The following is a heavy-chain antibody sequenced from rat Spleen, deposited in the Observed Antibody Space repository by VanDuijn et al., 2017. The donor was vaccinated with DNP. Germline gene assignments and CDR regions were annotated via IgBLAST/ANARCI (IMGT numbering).Heavy chain of an antibody. D-gene: IGHD5-1*01. J-gene: IGHJ2*01. CDR1: GFNFNDEW. V-gene: IGHV5-29*01. CDR2: LSYNGGTP. CDR3: TRAGLGAIFDY. Sequence: EVKLVESGGGLVQPGRSLKLSCVASGFNFNDEWMAWVRQAPAKGLEWVATLSYNGGTPYYRDSVKGRFTISGDNAKSTLNLQMNSLRSDDTATYYCTRAGLGAIFDYWGQGVMVTVSS.